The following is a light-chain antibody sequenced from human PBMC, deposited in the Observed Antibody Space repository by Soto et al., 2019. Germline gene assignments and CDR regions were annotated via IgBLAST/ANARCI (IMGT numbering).Light chain of an antibody. CDR2: GAS. CDR3: QQYSTWPLT. J-gene: IGKJ4*01. CDR1: QSVSST. Sequence: EVVMTQSPATLSVSPGERATLSCRASQSVSSTLAWYQQKPGQAPRLLIYGASTRDTGIPARFSGSGSGTEFTLTISSLQSEDFAVYYCQQYSTWPLTFGGGTKVEIK. V-gene: IGKV3-15*01.